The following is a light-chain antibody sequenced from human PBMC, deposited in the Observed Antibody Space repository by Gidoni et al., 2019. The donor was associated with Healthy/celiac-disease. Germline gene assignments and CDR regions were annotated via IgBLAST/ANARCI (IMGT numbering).Light chain of an antibody. Sequence: QSVLTQPPSVSAAPGPKVTISCSGSSSNIGNNYVSWYQQLPGTAPKLPIYDNNKRPSGIPDRFSGSKSGTSATLGITGLQTGDEADYYCGTWDSSLSAYVFGTGTKVTVL. V-gene: IGLV1-51*01. CDR2: DNN. CDR1: SSNIGNNY. J-gene: IGLJ1*01. CDR3: GTWDSSLSAYV.